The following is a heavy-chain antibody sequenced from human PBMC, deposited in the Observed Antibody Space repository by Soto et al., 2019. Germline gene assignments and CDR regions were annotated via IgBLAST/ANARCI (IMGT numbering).Heavy chain of an antibody. CDR2: ISGSGGST. V-gene: IGHV3-23*01. CDR1: GFTFSSYA. CDR3: AKDTVIRFLEWLSGMDV. D-gene: IGHD3-3*01. J-gene: IGHJ6*02. Sequence: EVQLLESGGGLVQPGGSLSLSCAASGFTFSSYAMSWVRQAPGKGLEWVSAISGSGGSTYYADSVKGRFTISRDNSKNTLYLQMNSLRAEDTAVYYCAKDTVIRFLEWLSGMDVWGQGTTVTVSS.